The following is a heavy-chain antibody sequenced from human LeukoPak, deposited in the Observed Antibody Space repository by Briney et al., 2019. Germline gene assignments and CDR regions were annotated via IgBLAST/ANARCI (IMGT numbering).Heavy chain of an antibody. J-gene: IGHJ4*02. Sequence: PGGSLRPSCAASGFTFSNFAMTWVRQAPGKGLEWVSTIKNNGATTDYADSVKGRFTISRDNSKNTLYLQVNSLRAEDTAVYYCAKVYHDSGCLIDYWGQGTLVTVSS. CDR3: AKVYHDSGCLIDY. CDR1: GFTFSNFA. V-gene: IGHV3-23*01. D-gene: IGHD6-19*01. CDR2: IKNNGATT.